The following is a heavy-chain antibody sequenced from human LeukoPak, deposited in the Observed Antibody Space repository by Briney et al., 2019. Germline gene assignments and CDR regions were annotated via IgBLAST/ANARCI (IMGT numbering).Heavy chain of an antibody. Sequence: SETLSLTCAVYGGSFSGYYWSWIRQPPGKGLEWIGEINHSGSTNYNPSLKSRVTISVDTSKNQFSLKLSSVTAADTAVYYCARRPARYAFDIWGQGTMVTVSS. CDR1: GGSFSGYY. CDR2: INHSGST. V-gene: IGHV4-34*01. J-gene: IGHJ3*02. CDR3: ARRPARYAFDI.